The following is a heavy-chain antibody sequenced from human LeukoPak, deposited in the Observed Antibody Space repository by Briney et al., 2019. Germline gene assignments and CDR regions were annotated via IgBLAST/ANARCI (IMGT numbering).Heavy chain of an antibody. CDR1: GYTFTSYG. CDR2: ISAYNGNT. Sequence: ASVKVSCKASGYTFTSYGISWVRQAPGQGLEWMGWISAYNGNTNYAQKPQGRVTMTTDTSTSTAYMELRSLRSDDTAVYYCARLRYCSGGSCYGVDYWGQGTLVTVSS. CDR3: ARLRYCSGGSCYGVDY. V-gene: IGHV1-18*01. D-gene: IGHD2-15*01. J-gene: IGHJ4*02.